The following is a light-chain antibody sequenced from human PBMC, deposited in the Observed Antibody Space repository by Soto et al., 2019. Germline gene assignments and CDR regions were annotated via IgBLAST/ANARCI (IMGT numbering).Light chain of an antibody. CDR2: DAS. Sequence: EVVVTHSPATLSVSPCERAALSVSAGESVGRHLAWYHQKPGQAPKLLIFDASTRATGVPARFSGSGSGTEFTLTVSSLQSEDFAVYYCQQYNQWPHPFGGGTKVDIK. CDR3: QQYNQWPHP. J-gene: IGKJ4*01. CDR1: ESVGRH. V-gene: IGKV3-15*01.